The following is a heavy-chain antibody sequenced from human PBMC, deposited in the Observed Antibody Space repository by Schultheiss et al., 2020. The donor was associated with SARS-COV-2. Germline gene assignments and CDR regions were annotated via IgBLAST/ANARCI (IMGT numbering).Heavy chain of an antibody. CDR2: IYPGDSNT. D-gene: IGHD3-22*01. V-gene: IGHV5-51*01. CDR1: GYSFTSYW. CDR3: ARQNDYYDSSGYPIDY. Sequence: GESLKISCKGSGYSFTSYWIGWVRQMPGKGLEWVGIIYPGDSNTRYSPSFQGQVTISADKSISTAYLQWSSLKASDTAMYYCARQNDYYDSSGYPIDYWGQGTLVTVSS. J-gene: IGHJ4*02.